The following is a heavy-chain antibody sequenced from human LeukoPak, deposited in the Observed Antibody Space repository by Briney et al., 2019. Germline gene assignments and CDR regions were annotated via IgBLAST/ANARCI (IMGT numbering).Heavy chain of an antibody. Sequence: ASVKVSCKASGGTFSSHAISRVRQAPGQGLEWMGRIIPIVGIADYAQKFQGRVTITADKSTSTAYMELSSLRSEDTAVYYCARVLAAAGYGMDVWGQGTTVTVSS. CDR1: GGTFSSHA. CDR3: ARVLAAAGYGMDV. V-gene: IGHV1-69*04. CDR2: IIPIVGIA. D-gene: IGHD6-13*01. J-gene: IGHJ6*02.